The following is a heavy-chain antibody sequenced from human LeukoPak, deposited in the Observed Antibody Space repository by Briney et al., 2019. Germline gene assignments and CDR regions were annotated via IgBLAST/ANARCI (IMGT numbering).Heavy chain of an antibody. D-gene: IGHD3-10*01. Sequence: GGSLRLSCAASGFTFSSYAIHWVRQAPGKGLEWVAIISYDGSNKYYADSVKGRFTISRDNSKNTLYLQMNSLRAEDTAVYYCARELYGSGSYSLDYWGQGTLVTVSS. V-gene: IGHV3-30*04. CDR3: ARELYGSGSYSLDY. J-gene: IGHJ4*02. CDR2: ISYDGSNK. CDR1: GFTFSSYA.